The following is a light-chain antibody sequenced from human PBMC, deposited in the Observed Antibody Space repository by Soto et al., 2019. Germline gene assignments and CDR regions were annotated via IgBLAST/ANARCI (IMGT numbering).Light chain of an antibody. J-gene: IGLJ2*01. V-gene: IGLV1-40*01. CDR1: SSNIGAGYD. CDR3: QSYDSSLSGFVV. CDR2: GNS. Sequence: QAVVTQPPSVSGAPGQRVTISCTGSSSNIGAGYDVHWYQQLPGTAPKLLIYGNSIRPSGVPDRFSGSKSGTSASLAITGLQAEDEADYYCQSYDSSLSGFVVFGGGTKLTVL.